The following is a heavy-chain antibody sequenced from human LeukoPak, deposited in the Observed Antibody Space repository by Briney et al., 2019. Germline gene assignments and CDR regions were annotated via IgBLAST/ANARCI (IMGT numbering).Heavy chain of an antibody. J-gene: IGHJ4*02. CDR1: GGSISSYY. CDR2: IYYSGST. CDR3: ARDQSGWFDY. Sequence: SETLSLTCTVSGGSISSYYWSWIRQPPGKGLEWIGYIYYSGSTNNNPSLKSRVTISVDTSKNQFSLKLSSVTAADTAVYYCARDQSGWFDYWGQGTLVTVSS. D-gene: IGHD6-19*01. V-gene: IGHV4-59*01.